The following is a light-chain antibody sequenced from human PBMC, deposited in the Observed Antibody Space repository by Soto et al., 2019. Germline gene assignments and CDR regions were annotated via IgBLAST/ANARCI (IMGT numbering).Light chain of an antibody. CDR2: DAP. Sequence: DIQGTQSPPTLSASVGDRVTITCRASQTITTWMAWYQKKPGKAPKLLVYDAPTLQSGVATRFSGSGSGTEFTLIISGLQPEDSATYYCQQYTNTNDPWMFGQGTKVDI. CDR3: QQYTNTNDPWM. CDR1: QTITTW. V-gene: IGKV1-5*01. J-gene: IGKJ1*01.